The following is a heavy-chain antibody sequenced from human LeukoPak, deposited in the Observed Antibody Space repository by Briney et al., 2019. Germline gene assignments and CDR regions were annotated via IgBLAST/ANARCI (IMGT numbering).Heavy chain of an antibody. CDR3: ARASGVIANDY. Sequence: SETLSLTCTVSGGSISSYYWSWIRQPPGQGLEWIGYIYYSGSTNYNPSLKSRVTISLDTSKNQFSLKLSSVPAADTAVYYCARASGVIANDYWGQGTLVTVSS. CDR1: GGSISSYY. D-gene: IGHD2-21*01. CDR2: IYYSGST. V-gene: IGHV4-59*01. J-gene: IGHJ4*02.